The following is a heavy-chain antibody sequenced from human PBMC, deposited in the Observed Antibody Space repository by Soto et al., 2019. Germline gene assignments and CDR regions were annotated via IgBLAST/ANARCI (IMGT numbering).Heavy chain of an antibody. D-gene: IGHD2-2*01. V-gene: IGHV1-2*02. CDR2: INPHSGGT. J-gene: IGHJ4*02. CDR1: GYTFTGYY. CDR3: AGTSCSSTTCPTTY. Sequence: ASVKVACKPSGYTFTGYYINSVGQAPGQGLEWMGWINPHSGGTDSSQKFQGRVTMTRDTSISTAYMELSRLRSDDTAVYYCAGTSCSSTTCPTTYWGQGTLVTVSS.